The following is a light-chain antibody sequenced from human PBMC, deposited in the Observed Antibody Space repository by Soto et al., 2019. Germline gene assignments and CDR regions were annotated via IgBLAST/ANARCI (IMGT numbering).Light chain of an antibody. CDR2: DVS. CDR3: SSYTSSSTPHVV. J-gene: IGLJ2*01. CDR1: SGDVGGYNY. V-gene: IGLV2-14*01. Sequence: QSALTQPASVSGSPGQSITISCTGTSGDVGGYNYVSWYQQHPGKAPKLMIYDVSNRPSGVSNRFSGSKSGNTASLTISGLHAEDEADYYCSSYTSSSTPHVVFGGGTKLTVL.